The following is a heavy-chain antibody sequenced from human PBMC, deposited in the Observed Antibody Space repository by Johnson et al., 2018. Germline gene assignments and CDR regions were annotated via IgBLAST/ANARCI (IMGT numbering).Heavy chain of an antibody. CDR3: AKGGLPARQYVDAFDI. CDR2: INENGNQK. J-gene: IGHJ3*02. D-gene: IGHD2-2*01. CDR1: GFDFSASW. Sequence: VQLVESGGGLVQPGGSLRLSCEASGFDFSASWVTWVRQAPGKSLEWVAIINENGNQKIYGKSVEGRFTISRDNVKKSLYLQMSSLRVEDTAVYYCAKGGLPARQYVDAFDIWGQGTMVTVSS. V-gene: IGHV3-7*01.